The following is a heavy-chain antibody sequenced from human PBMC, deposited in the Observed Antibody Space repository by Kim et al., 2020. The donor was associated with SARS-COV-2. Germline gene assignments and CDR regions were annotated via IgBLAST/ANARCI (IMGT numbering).Heavy chain of an antibody. J-gene: IGHJ5*02. CDR3: ARRPYYYDSSGAFDP. Sequence: SLKSRVTISVDTSKNQFSLKLSSVTAADTAVYYCARRPYYYDSSGAFDPWGQGTLVTVSS. V-gene: IGHV4-39*01. D-gene: IGHD3-22*01.